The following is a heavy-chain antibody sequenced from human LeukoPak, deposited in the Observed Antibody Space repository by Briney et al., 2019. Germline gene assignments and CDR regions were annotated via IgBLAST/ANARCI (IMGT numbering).Heavy chain of an antibody. Sequence: GGSLRLSCSASGFTFSSYAMHWVRQAPGTGLEYVSAISSTGGSTYYADSVQGRFTISRDNSKHTLFLQISSLRAEGTAVYYCVKGSNLRYFDWLNDYWGEGTLVTVSS. V-gene: IGHV3-64D*09. J-gene: IGHJ4*02. CDR1: GFTFSSYA. CDR2: ISSTGGST. CDR3: VKGSNLRYFDWLNDY. D-gene: IGHD3-9*01.